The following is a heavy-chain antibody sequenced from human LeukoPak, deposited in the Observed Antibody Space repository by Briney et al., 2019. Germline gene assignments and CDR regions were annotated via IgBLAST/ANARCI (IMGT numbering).Heavy chain of an antibody. CDR2: INPNSGGT. D-gene: IGHD6-13*01. V-gene: IGHV1-2*02. CDR3: ARVQYSSSRGTFDI. J-gene: IGHJ3*02. CDR1: GYTFTGYY. Sequence: GASVKVSCKASGYTFTGYYMHWVRQAPGQGLEWMGWINPNSGGTNYAQKFQGRVTMTRDTSISTAYMELSRLRSDDTAVYYCARVQYSSSRGTFDIWGQGTMVTVSS.